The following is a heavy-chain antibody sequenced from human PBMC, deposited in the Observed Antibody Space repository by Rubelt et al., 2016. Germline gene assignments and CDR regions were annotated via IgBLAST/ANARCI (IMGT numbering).Heavy chain of an antibody. CDR2: IYPKNGDT. CDR1: GYTFTDYY. D-gene: IGHD2/OR15-2a*01. V-gene: IGHV1-2*02. Sequence: QVQLVQSGAEVKKPGASVKVSCTASGYTFTDYYMHWVRQAPGQGVEWMGWIYPKNGDTKSAQRFQGRVALTRDTSIRPASMGLSSLTSDDTAVYYCVRENWYYDNWGQGTLVTVSS. J-gene: IGHJ4*02. CDR3: VRENWYYDN.